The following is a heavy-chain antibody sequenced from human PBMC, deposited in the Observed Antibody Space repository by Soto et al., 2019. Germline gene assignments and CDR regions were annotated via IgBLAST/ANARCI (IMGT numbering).Heavy chain of an antibody. V-gene: IGHV1-46*01. CDR2: INPLPTSGSI. J-gene: IGHJ4*02. Sequence: QVQLVQSGAEVKKPGASVKVSCKASGYIFTNYYIHWVRQAPGRGLEWMAIINPLPTSGSINYAQKFQGRVTRTRDTSTSTAYLELSSLRSDDTAVYYCARDLSAAAYWGQGTLVTVSS. CDR1: GYIFTNYY. CDR3: ARDLSAAAY. D-gene: IGHD2-15*01.